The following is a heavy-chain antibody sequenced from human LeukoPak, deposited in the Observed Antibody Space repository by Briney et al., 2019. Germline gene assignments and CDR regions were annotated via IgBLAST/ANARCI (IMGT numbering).Heavy chain of an antibody. D-gene: IGHD5-18*01. J-gene: IGHJ4*02. Sequence: ASVKVSCKASVYTFSNYYIHWVRQAPGQGLEWMGLINPSGGSTKYAQKFQGRVTMTTDTSTSTVYMDMSSLTSEDTAVYYCARDREERWMQLPGEYWGQGTVVTVSS. CDR1: VYTFSNYY. V-gene: IGHV1-46*01. CDR2: INPSGGST. CDR3: ARDREERWMQLPGEY.